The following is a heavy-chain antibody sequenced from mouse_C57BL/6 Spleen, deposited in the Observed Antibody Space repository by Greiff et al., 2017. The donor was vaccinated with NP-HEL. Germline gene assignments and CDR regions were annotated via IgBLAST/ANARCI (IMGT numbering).Heavy chain of an antibody. CDR1: GYTFTSYW. CDR2: IDPSDSYT. Sequence: QVQLQQPGAELVMPGASVKLSCKASGYTFTSYWMHWVKQRPGQGLEWIGEIDPSDSYTNYNQKFKGKSTLTVDKSSSPAYLQLSRLTSEDSAVYYCARARVSSPYWYFDVWGTGTTVTVSS. J-gene: IGHJ1*03. CDR3: ARARVSSPYWYFDV. V-gene: IGHV1-69*01. D-gene: IGHD1-1*01.